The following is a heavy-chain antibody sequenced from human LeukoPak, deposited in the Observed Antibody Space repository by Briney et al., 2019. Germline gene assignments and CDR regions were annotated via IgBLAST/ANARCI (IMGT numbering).Heavy chain of an antibody. J-gene: IGHJ4*02. D-gene: IGHD6-19*01. CDR3: ARDSSSGWVDY. CDR2: ISGSNGNT. Sequence: ASVKVSCKASGYTFTRYGMSWVRQAPGQGLEWMGWISGSNGNTNYAQKLQGRVTMTTDTSTSTAYMELRSLRSDDTAVYYCARDSSSGWVDYWGQGTLVTVSS. V-gene: IGHV1-18*01. CDR1: GYTFTRYG.